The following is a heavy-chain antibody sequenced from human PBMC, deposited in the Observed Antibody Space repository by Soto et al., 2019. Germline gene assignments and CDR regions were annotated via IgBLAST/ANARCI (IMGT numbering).Heavy chain of an antibody. D-gene: IGHD6-19*01. CDR2: ISCCGGST. CDR1: GFNFKKFA. V-gene: IGHV3-23*01. Sequence: GGSLRLSCVASGFNFKKFAMSWVRQAPGEGLEWVSGISCCGGSTSYADSVKGRFSIARDDSTNTLSLQMNNLRVEDTAQYYCAKADGEQWLLPHLDKWGQGTLVTVS. J-gene: IGHJ4*02. CDR3: AKADGEQWLLPHLDK.